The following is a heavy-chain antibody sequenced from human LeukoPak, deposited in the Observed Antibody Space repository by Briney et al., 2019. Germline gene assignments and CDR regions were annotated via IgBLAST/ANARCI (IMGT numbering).Heavy chain of an antibody. D-gene: IGHD6-19*01. CDR1: GYTFTGYY. Sequence: ASVKVSCKASGYTFTGYYMHWGRQAPGQGLEWMGWINPNSGGTNYAQKFQGRVTMTRDTSISTAYMELSRLRSDDTAVYYCARDRGYSSGWYSYYYYYMDVWGKGTTVTVSS. J-gene: IGHJ6*03. CDR3: ARDRGYSSGWYSYYYYYMDV. CDR2: INPNSGGT. V-gene: IGHV1-2*02.